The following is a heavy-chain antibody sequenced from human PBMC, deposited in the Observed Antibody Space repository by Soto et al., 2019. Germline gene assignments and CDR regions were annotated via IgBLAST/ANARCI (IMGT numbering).Heavy chain of an antibody. CDR2: IYYSGST. J-gene: IGHJ4*02. CDR3: ARANYFDSSGPFDY. D-gene: IGHD3-22*01. Sequence: SETLSLTCSISGGSSSGAYYWSWIRQHPGKGLEWIGYIYYSGSTYYNPSLESRVTLSVDTSRNQFSLKVSSVTAADTAVYYCARANYFDSSGPFDYWGPGTLVTVSS. CDR1: GGSSSGAYY. V-gene: IGHV4-31*03.